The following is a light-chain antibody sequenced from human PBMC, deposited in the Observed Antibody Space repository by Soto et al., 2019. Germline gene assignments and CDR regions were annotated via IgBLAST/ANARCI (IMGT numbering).Light chain of an antibody. J-gene: IGKJ4*01. CDR2: GAS. V-gene: IGKV3-20*01. Sequence: EIVLTQSPGTLSLSPGERATLSCRASQSVSSSHLAWYQQKPGQAPRLLIYGASSRATGIPDRFSGSGSGTDFTLTISRLEPEDFAVYYCQQYDSSPLTFGGGTNVEIK. CDR3: QQYDSSPLT. CDR1: QSVSSSH.